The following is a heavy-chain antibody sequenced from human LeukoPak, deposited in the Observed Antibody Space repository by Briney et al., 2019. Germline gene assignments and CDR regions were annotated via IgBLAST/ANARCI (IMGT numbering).Heavy chain of an antibody. J-gene: IGHJ1*01. V-gene: IGHV3-21*01. CDR1: GFTFSSYW. D-gene: IGHD3-22*01. CDR3: ATQGEHSYDSNRSGYFQH. CDR2: ISSSRSFI. Sequence: PGGSLRLSCAASGFTFSSYWMHWVRQAPGKGLEWVSSISSSRSFIYYADSVKGRFTISRDNAKNSLFLQMNSLRAEDTAVYYCATQGEHSYDSNRSGYFQHWGQGTLVTVSS.